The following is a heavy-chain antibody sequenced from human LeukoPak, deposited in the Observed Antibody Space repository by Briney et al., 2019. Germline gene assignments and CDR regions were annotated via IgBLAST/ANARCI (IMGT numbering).Heavy chain of an antibody. V-gene: IGHV3-53*05. CDR1: GFTVSSDY. Sequence: GGSLRLSCAASGFTVSSDYMSWVRQAPGKGLEWVSVIYSGGSTYYADSVKGRITISRDKSKNTVYLQMNSPRFEDTAMYYCARNWFDPWGQGTLVTVSS. CDR2: IYSGGST. J-gene: IGHJ5*02. CDR3: ARNWFDP.